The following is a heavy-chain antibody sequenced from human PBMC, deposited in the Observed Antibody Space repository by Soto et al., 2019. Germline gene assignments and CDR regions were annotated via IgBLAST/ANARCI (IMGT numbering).Heavy chain of an antibody. Sequence: QVQLQESRPGLVKPSQTLSLTCTVSGGSISSGGYYWSWIRQHPGKGLEWIGYIYYSGSTYYNPSLKSRVTISVDTSKNQFSLKLSSVTAADTAVYYCARVDSGYVPYYFDYWGQGTLVTVSS. V-gene: IGHV4-31*03. CDR3: ARVDSGYVPYYFDY. J-gene: IGHJ4*02. CDR1: GGSISSGGYY. D-gene: IGHD5-12*01. CDR2: IYYSGST.